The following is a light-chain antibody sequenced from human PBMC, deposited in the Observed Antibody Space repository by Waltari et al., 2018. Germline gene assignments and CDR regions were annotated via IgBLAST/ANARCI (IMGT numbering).Light chain of an antibody. J-gene: IGKJ4*01. CDR1: QKILYRSNNQNY. CDR3: QQSYSTPLT. V-gene: IGKV4-1*01. CDR2: WAS. Sequence: DIVMTQSPDSLAVSLGERATINCKSSQKILYRSNNQNYLAWYQQKPGQPPKLLIYWASTRGFGVPDRFSGSGSGTDFTLTISSLQPEDFATYYCQQSYSTPLTFGGGTKVEIK.